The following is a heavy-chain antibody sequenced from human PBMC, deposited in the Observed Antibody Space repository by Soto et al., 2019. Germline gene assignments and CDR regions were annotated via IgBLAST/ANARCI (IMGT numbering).Heavy chain of an antibody. J-gene: IGHJ4*02. D-gene: IGHD3-22*01. CDR3: ARGGYYDSSGYYHYRPFDY. Sequence: QVQLVQSGAEVKRPGASVKVSCKASGYTFTNYGVHWVRQAPGQRLEWMGWINAGDGSRKYSRNFQGRVIITSDTTASTAYMEMSSLRSEDTAVYYCARGGYYDSSGYYHYRPFDYWGQGTLVTVSS. CDR1: GYTFTNYG. CDR2: INAGDGSR. V-gene: IGHV1-3*01.